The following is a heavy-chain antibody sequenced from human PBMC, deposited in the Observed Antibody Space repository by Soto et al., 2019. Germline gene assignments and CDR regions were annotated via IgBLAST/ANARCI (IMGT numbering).Heavy chain of an antibody. CDR3: ARWYSSYVFGWFDP. V-gene: IGHV4-59*01. CDR1: GRSIGSYH. J-gene: IGHJ5*02. Sequence: PSETLSLTSTVSGRSIGSYHWSWIRQPPGKGLESIGYIYYSGTINYILAHKSRVTTSVDLFKSQFAVKLGSVPAGDAVVFYCARWYSSYVFGWFDPWGQGSLVTV. D-gene: IGHD6-13*01. CDR2: IYYSGTI.